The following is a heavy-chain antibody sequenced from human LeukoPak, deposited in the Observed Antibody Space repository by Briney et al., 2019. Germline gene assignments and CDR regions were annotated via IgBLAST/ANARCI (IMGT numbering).Heavy chain of an antibody. Sequence: ASVKVSCKASGYTFSHYGISWVRQAPGLGLEWMGWTSYNGNTNYAQKIQDRVTMTTDTSTTTAYMELRSLESDDTAVYYCARHSGSGWQALGYWGQGTLVTVSS. CDR1: GYTFSHYG. CDR3: ARHSGSGWQALGY. CDR2: TSYNGNT. V-gene: IGHV1-18*04. D-gene: IGHD6-19*01. J-gene: IGHJ4*02.